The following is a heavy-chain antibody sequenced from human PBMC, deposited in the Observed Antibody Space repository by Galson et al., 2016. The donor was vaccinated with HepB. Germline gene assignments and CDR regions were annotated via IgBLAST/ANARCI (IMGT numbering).Heavy chain of an antibody. CDR2: ISGSSDYT. D-gene: IGHD5-12*01. Sequence: SLRLSCAASGFTFSSYAMSWVRQAPGKGLEWVSVISGSSDYTFYADSVKGRFTISRDNSENTLYLQMNSLRVEDTAVYYCAQVTLSGYVRGPLDYWGQGTLVTVSS. V-gene: IGHV3-23*01. J-gene: IGHJ4*02. CDR1: GFTFSSYA. CDR3: AQVTLSGYVRGPLDY.